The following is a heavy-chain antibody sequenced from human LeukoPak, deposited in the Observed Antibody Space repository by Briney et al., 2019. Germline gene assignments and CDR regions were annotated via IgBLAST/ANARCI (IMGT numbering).Heavy chain of an antibody. Sequence: PSETLSLTCTVSGGSISSSSYYWGWIRQPPGKGLEWIGSIYYSGSTYYNPSLKSRVTISVDTSKNQFSLRLSSVTAADTAVYYCAREADTAMAVPQPIDYWGQGTLVTVSS. V-gene: IGHV4-39*07. CDR1: GGSISSSSYY. CDR3: AREADTAMAVPQPIDY. J-gene: IGHJ4*02. CDR2: IYYSGST. D-gene: IGHD5-18*01.